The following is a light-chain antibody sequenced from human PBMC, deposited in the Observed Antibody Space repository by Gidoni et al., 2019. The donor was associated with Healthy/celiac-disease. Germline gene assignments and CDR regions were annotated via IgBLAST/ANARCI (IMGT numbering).Light chain of an antibody. CDR1: TSVSSY. V-gene: IGKV3-11*01. Sequence: EIVLTQSPATLSLSPGERDTLSCRASTSVSSYLAWYQQKPGQAPRLLIYDASNRATGIPARFSGSGSGTDFTLTISSLEPEDFAVYYCQQRSNWPCTFGGGTKVEIK. CDR3: QQRSNWPCT. CDR2: DAS. J-gene: IGKJ4*01.